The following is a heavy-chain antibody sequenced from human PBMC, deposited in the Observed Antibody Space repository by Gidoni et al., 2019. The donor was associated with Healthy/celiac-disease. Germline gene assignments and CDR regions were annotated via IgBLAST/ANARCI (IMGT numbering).Heavy chain of an antibody. CDR2: ISGSGGST. D-gene: IGHD2-15*01. Sequence: EVQLLESGGGLVQPGGSLRLSCAASGFTFSSYAVSWVRQAPGKGLEWVSAISGSGGSTYYAESVKGRFTISRDNSKNTLYLQMNSLRAEDTAVYYCAKDLRGVDYFDYWGQGTLVTVSS. CDR3: AKDLRGVDYFDY. CDR1: GFTFSSYA. J-gene: IGHJ4*02. V-gene: IGHV3-23*01.